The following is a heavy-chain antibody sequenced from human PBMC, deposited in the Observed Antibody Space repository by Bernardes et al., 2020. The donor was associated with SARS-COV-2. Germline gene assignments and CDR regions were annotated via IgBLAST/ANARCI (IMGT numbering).Heavy chain of an antibody. V-gene: IGHV1-69*06. CDR1: GGTFGNYA. D-gene: IGHD5-18*01. CDR3: SRGRGYNFDSPFDY. Sequence: SVKVSCKTSGGTFGNYAINWVRQAPGQGPAWMGGISPIFGSTTYAQKFQGRVTITADIFTRIAYMELNSLRSEDTAVYYCSRGRGYNFDSPFDYWGQGTLVTVSS. CDR2: ISPIFGST. J-gene: IGHJ4*02.